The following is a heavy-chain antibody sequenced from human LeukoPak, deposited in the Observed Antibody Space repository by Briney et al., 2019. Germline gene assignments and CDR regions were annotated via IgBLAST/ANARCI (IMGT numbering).Heavy chain of an antibody. CDR3: ARLRFDFWSGYTHPYFDY. V-gene: IGHV4-39*01. D-gene: IGHD3-3*01. J-gene: IGHJ4*02. CDR2: IYYSGTT. Sequence: SETLSLTCTVSGGSLSSSSYSWGWIRQPPGKGLERIGSIYYSGTTYYNPSLKSRVTISVDTSKIQFSLKLSSVAATDTAVYFCARLRFDFWSGYTHPYFDYWGQGTLVTVSS. CDR1: GGSLSSSSYS.